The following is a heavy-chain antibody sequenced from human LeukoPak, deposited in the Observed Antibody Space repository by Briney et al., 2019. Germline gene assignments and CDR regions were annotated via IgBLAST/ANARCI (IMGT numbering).Heavy chain of an antibody. CDR1: GGSISSGGYY. Sequence: PSQTLSLTCTVSGGSISSGGYYWSWIRQHPGKGLEWIGYIYYSGSTNYNPSLKSRVTMSVDTSKSQFSLKLSSVTAADTAVYYCARDSSGYYPWGQGTLVTVSS. D-gene: IGHD3-22*01. CDR2: IYYSGST. CDR3: ARDSSGYYP. V-gene: IGHV4-31*03. J-gene: IGHJ5*02.